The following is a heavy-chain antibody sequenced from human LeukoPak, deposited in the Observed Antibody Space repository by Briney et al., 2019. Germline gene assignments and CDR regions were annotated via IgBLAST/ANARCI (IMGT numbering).Heavy chain of an antibody. D-gene: IGHD2-8*01. CDR1: GYTFTKYY. CDR3: VRDTNGVSWFDP. J-gene: IGHJ5*02. CDR2: INPSGGGT. Sequence: GASEKVPGKISGYTFTKYYLHWVRQAPGKGLEWMGIINPSGGGTGYAQKFQGRVTMTRDTSTSTVYMELSSLRSEDTAVYYCVRDTNGVSWFDPWGQGTLVTVSS. V-gene: IGHV1-46*01.